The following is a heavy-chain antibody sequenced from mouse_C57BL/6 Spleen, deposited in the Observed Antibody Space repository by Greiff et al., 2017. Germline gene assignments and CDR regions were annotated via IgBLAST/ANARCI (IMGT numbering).Heavy chain of an antibody. V-gene: IGHV5-17*01. CDR1: GFTFSDYG. CDR2: ISSGSSTI. CDR3: ATYYYYGSSYTYAMDY. D-gene: IGHD1-1*01. J-gene: IGHJ4*01. Sequence: EVQLVESGGGLVKPGGSLKLSCAASGFTFSDYGMHWVRQAPEKGLEWVAYISSGSSTIYYADTVKGRFTITRDNAKNTLFLQMTSLRSEDTAMYYCATYYYYGSSYTYAMDYWGQGTSVTVSS.